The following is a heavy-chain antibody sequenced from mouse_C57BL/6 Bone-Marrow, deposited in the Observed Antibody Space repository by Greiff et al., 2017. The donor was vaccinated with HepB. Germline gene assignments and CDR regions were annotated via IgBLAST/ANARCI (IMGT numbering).Heavy chain of an antibody. V-gene: IGHV5-6*01. CDR2: ISSGGSYT. Sequence: EVQLVESGGDLVKPGGSLKLSCAASGFTFSSYGMSWVRQTRDKRLEWVATISSGGSYTYYPDSVKGRFTISRDNAKNTLYLQMSSLKSEDTAMYYCARQGYFYAMDYWGQGTSVTVSS. J-gene: IGHJ4*01. CDR3: ARQGYFYAMDY. CDR1: GFTFSSYG. D-gene: IGHD2-14*01.